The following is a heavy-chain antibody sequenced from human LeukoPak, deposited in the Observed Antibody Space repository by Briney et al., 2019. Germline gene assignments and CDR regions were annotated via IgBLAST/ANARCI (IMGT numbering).Heavy chain of an antibody. CDR1: GFTFSSYA. Sequence: PGGSLRLSCAASGFTFSSYAMSWVRQAPGKGLEWVSGISGSGGSTYYADSVKGRFIISRDNSKSTLYVQMNSLRAEDTAVYYCAKARSSSSSGEYYYGMDVWGQGTTVTVSS. J-gene: IGHJ6*02. V-gene: IGHV3-23*01. CDR3: AKARSSSSSGEYYYGMDV. CDR2: ISGSGGST. D-gene: IGHD6-6*01.